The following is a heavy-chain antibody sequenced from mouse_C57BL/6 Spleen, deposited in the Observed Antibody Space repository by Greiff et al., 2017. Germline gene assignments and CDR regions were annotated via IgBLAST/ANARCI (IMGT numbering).Heavy chain of an antibody. V-gene: IGHV1-64*01. Sequence: QVQLQQPGAELVKPGASVKLSCKASGYTFTSYWMHWVKQRPGQGLEWIGMIHPNSGSTNYNEKFKSKATLTVDKSSSTAYMQHSSLTSEDSAVYYCHYGYDEGDAMDYWGQGTSVTVSS. J-gene: IGHJ4*01. D-gene: IGHD2-2*01. CDR1: GYTFTSYW. CDR3: HYGYDEGDAMDY. CDR2: IHPNSGST.